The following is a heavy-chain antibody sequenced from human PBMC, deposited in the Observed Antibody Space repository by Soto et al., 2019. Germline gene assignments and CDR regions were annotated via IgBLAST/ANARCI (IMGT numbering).Heavy chain of an antibody. CDR1: GFSLSIGAVG. J-gene: IGHJ4*02. D-gene: IGHD1-1*01. CDR3: AYRVRNDDSLEY. Sequence: SGPTLVNPTQTLTLTCTFSGFSLSIGAVGVGWIRQPPGKALEWLALIYWNDDKRYSPSLKSRLTITKDTSKNQVVLTMTNMDPVDTATYYCAYRVRNDDSLEYWGQGILVTVSS. V-gene: IGHV2-5*01. CDR2: IYWNDDK.